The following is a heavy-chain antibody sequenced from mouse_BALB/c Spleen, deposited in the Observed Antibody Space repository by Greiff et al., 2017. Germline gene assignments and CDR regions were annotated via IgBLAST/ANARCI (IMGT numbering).Heavy chain of an antibody. CDR2: ILPGSGST. Sequence: QVQLQQSGAELMKPGASVKISCKATGYTFSSYWIEWVKQRPGHGLEWIGEILPGSGSTNYNEKFKGKATFTADTSSNTAYMQLSSLTSEDSAVYYCARGNWDGTYAMDYWGQGTSVTVSS. J-gene: IGHJ4*01. CDR1: GYTFSSYW. V-gene: IGHV1-9*01. CDR3: ARGNWDGTYAMDY. D-gene: IGHD4-1*01.